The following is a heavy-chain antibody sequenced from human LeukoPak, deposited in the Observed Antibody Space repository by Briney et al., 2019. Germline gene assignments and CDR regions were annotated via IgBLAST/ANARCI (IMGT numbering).Heavy chain of an antibody. J-gene: IGHJ4*02. CDR2: IYYSGTT. CDR1: GDSIVSSDYS. CDR3: ARLHLDYLDY. Sequence: SETLSLTCNVSGDSIVSSDYSWSWIRQSPGKGLEWLGYIYYSGTTHYNPSLRSRVTISVDTSQNQFSLKLSSVTAADTAVYYCARLHLDYLDYWGQGAVVTVSS. V-gene: IGHV4-61*08.